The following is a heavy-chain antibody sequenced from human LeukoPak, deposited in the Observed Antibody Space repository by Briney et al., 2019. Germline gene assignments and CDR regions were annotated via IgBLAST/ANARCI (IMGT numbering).Heavy chain of an antibody. Sequence: GGSLRLSCAASGFTFSSYAMHWVCQAPGKGLEWVAVISYDGSNKYYADSVKGRFTISRDNSKNTLYLQMNSLRAEDTAVYYCARGRSSSPRTDYWGQGTLVTVSS. CDR1: GFTFSSYA. CDR2: ISYDGSNK. J-gene: IGHJ4*02. CDR3: ARGRSSSPRTDY. D-gene: IGHD6-6*01. V-gene: IGHV3-30*01.